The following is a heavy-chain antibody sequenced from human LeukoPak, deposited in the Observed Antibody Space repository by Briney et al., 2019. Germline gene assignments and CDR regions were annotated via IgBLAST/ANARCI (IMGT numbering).Heavy chain of an antibody. D-gene: IGHD3-16*01. V-gene: IGHV4-4*07. CDR3: ARIGGITYFDY. CDR1: GGYISSYY. Sequence: SETLSLTCTVSGGYISSYYWSWIRQPAGKELEWIGRFYTSGSPNYNPSLKSRVTMSVDTSKNQFFLRLSSVSPADTAVYYCARIGGITYFDYWGQGTLVTVSS. J-gene: IGHJ4*02. CDR2: FYTSGSP.